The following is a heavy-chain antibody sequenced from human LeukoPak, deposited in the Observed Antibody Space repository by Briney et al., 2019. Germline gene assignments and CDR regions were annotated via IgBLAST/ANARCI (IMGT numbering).Heavy chain of an antibody. V-gene: IGHV3-11*01. Sequence: GGSLRLSCAASGFTLSNYYMTWIRQAPGKGLEWVSYISSSGTTIYYADSVKGRFAISRDNAKKSLYMQMNSLRAEDTAVYYCARDCRDGYNCGDYWGQGTLVTVSS. D-gene: IGHD5-24*01. CDR2: ISSSGTTI. CDR3: ARDCRDGYNCGDY. CDR1: GFTLSNYY. J-gene: IGHJ4*02.